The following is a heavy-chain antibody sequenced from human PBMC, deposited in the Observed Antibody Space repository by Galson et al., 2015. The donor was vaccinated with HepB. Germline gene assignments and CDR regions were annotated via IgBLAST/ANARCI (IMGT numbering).Heavy chain of an antibody. CDR1: GYTFTSYG. V-gene: IGHV1-18*01. CDR3: ARDHLYGGSYTIFDY. CDR2: ISAYNGNT. D-gene: IGHD1-26*01. Sequence: SVKVSCKASGYTFTSYGISWVRQAPGQGLEWMGWISAYNGNTNYAQKLQGRVTMTTDTSTSTAYMELRSLRSDDTAVYYCARDHLYGGSYTIFDYWGQGTLVTVSS. J-gene: IGHJ4*02.